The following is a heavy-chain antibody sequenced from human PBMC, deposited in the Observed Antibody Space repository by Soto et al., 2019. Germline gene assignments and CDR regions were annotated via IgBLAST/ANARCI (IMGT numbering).Heavy chain of an antibody. Sequence: GASVKVSCKTSGGTFSSYAISWVRQAPGQGLEWMGGIIPIFDTANYAQKFQGRVTITADESVSTAYMELSSLRSEDTAVYYWPRDLGGWPDYWGQGTLITVS. CDR2: IIPIFDTA. V-gene: IGHV1-69*13. CDR3: PRDLGGWPDY. J-gene: IGHJ4*02. CDR1: GGTFSSYA. D-gene: IGHD2-15*01.